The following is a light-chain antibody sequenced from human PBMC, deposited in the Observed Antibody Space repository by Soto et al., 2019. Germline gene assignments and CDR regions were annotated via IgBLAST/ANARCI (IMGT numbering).Light chain of an antibody. CDR2: KDS. V-gene: IGLV3-25*03. CDR1: ALPKQY. CDR3: QSADSSGTDV. J-gene: IGLJ1*01. Sequence: SYELTQPPSVSVSPGQTARIICSGDALPKQYAYWYQQKPGQAPVLVIYKDSGRPSGIPERFSGSSSGTTVTLTISGVQAEDEADYYCQSADSSGTDVFGTGTKVTVL.